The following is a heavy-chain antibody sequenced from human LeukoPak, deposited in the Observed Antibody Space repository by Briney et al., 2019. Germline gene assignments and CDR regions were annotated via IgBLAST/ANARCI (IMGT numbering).Heavy chain of an antibody. J-gene: IGHJ6*02. CDR3: ARDSARITMIVVVSPLGMEV. CDR2: INPNSGGT. V-gene: IGHV1-2*02. CDR1: GYTFTAYD. Sequence: VASVKVSCKASGYTFTAYDMHWVRQAPGQGLEWMGWINPNSGGTNYTQKFQGRVTMTRDTSISTAYMELSRLRSDETAVYYCARDSARITMIVVVSPLGMEVWGQGTTVTVSS. D-gene: IGHD3-22*01.